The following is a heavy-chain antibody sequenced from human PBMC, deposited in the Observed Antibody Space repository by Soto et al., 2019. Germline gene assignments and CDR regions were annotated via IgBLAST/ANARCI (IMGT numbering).Heavy chain of an antibody. Sequence: PSETLSLTCTVSGGSISSSSYYWGWIRQPPGEGLEWIGSIYHGGSTYYNPSLNSRVTLSIDMTNNHVSLILNSVTAADTAVYYCARVGPWVPYYYDSSPYTFENWFDPWGQGTLVTVSS. CDR3: ARVGPWVPYYYDSSPYTFENWFDP. D-gene: IGHD3-22*01. CDR2: IYHGGST. J-gene: IGHJ5*02. V-gene: IGHV4-39*02. CDR1: GGSISSSSYY.